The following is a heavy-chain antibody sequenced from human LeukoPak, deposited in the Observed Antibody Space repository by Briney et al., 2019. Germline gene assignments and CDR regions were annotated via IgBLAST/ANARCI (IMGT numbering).Heavy chain of an antibody. Sequence: GGSLSLSCAASGFTFSSYWMSWVRQAPGKGLEWVANIKQDGSEKYYVDSVKGRFTISRDNAKNSLYLQMNSLRAEDTAVYYCARDRTIFGVVYYYYYGMDVWGQGTTVTVSS. V-gene: IGHV3-7*01. D-gene: IGHD3-3*01. CDR2: IKQDGSEK. CDR3: ARDRTIFGVVYYYYYGMDV. CDR1: GFTFSSYW. J-gene: IGHJ6*02.